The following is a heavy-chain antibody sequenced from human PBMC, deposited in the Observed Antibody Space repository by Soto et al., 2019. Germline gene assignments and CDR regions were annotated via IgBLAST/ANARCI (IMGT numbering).Heavy chain of an antibody. CDR3: ARGVKDSSSWYVGGRYYYYYGMDV. Sequence: SETLSLTCAVYGGSFSGYYWSWIRQPPGKGLEWIGEINHSGSTNYNPSLKSRVTISVDTSKNQFSLKLSSVTAADTAVYYCARGVKDSSSWYVGGRYYYYYGMDVWGQGTTVTVSS. V-gene: IGHV4-34*01. CDR1: GGSFSGYY. J-gene: IGHJ6*02. D-gene: IGHD6-13*01. CDR2: INHSGST.